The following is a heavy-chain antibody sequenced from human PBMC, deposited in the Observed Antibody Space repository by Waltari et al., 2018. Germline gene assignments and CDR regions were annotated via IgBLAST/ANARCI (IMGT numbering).Heavy chain of an antibody. V-gene: IGHV3-23*01. Sequence: EVQLLESGGNLVHPGGSLRLSCAASGFTFSTYALTWVRQAPGKGLGWVSTFTNSGDNAYYVDSVKGRFTISRDNSKNTLFLQMDSLGAEDTAVYYCAKDLSHFWSGYYRYFDSWGQGTLVTVSS. CDR1: GFTFSTYA. CDR2: FTNSGDNA. CDR3: AKDLSHFWSGYYRYFDS. D-gene: IGHD3-3*02. J-gene: IGHJ4*02.